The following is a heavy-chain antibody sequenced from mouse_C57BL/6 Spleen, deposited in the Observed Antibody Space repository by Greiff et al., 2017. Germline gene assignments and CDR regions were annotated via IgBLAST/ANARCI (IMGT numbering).Heavy chain of an antibody. CDR3: ARGRNGYPLAY. V-gene: IGHV1-64*01. CDR1: GYTFTSYW. D-gene: IGHD2-2*01. Sequence: VQLQQPGAELVKPGASVKLSCKASGYTFTSYWMHWVKQRPGQGLEWIGMIHPYSGSNNYNEKFKSKATLTVDKSSSTAYMQLSSLTSEDSAVYYCARGRNGYPLAYWGQGTLVTVSA. CDR2: IHPYSGSN. J-gene: IGHJ3*01.